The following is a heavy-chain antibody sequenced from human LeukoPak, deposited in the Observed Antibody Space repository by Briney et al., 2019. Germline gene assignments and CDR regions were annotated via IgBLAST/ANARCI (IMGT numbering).Heavy chain of an antibody. V-gene: IGHV3-48*03. Sequence: AGGSLRLSCAASEFTFSSYEMNWVRQAPGKGLEWVSYISTTGTPIYYADSVKGRFTISRDNAKNSLYLQMNSLRAEDTAVYYCARCGGGSYVLEYWGQGTLVTVSS. CDR1: EFTFSSYE. CDR3: ARCGGGSYVLEY. CDR2: ISTTGTPI. J-gene: IGHJ4*02. D-gene: IGHD1-26*01.